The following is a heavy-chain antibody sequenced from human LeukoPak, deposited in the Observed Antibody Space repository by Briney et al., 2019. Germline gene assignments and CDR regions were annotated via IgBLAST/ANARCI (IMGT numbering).Heavy chain of an antibody. CDR2: IYHSGST. J-gene: IGHJ3*02. V-gene: IGHV4-4*02. CDR1: GGSISSSNW. D-gene: IGHD1-26*01. Sequence: PSETLSLTCAVSGGSISSSNWWSWVRQPPGKGLEWIGEIYHSGSTNYNPSLKSRVTISVDKSKSQFSLKLSSVTAADTAVYYCARGGSIVGATPGAFDIWGQGTMVTVSS. CDR3: ARGGSIVGATPGAFDI.